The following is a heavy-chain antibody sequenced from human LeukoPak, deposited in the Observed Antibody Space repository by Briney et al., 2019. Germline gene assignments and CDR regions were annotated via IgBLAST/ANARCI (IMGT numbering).Heavy chain of an antibody. CDR2: IKQDGSEK. V-gene: IGHV3-7*01. CDR1: GFTFSSYW. Sequence: GESLRLSCAASGFTFSSYWMSWVRQAPGKGLEWVANIKQDGSEKYYVDSVKGRFTISRDNAKNSLYLQMNSLRAEDTAVYYCARRATDSSLYYYYYMDVWGKGTTVTVSS. J-gene: IGHJ6*03. D-gene: IGHD1-26*01. CDR3: ARRATDSSLYYYYYMDV.